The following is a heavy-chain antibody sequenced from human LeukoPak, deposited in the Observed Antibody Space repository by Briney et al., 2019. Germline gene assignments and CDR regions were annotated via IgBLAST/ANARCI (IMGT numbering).Heavy chain of an antibody. Sequence: GGSLRLSCAASGFTFSSYGMHWVRQAPGKGLEWVAVIWYDGSNKYYADSVKGRFTISRDNSKNTLYLQMNSLRAEDTAVHYCAKESGESGDFDYWGQGTLVTVSS. CDR3: AKESGESGDFDY. D-gene: IGHD3-10*01. V-gene: IGHV3-33*06. CDR1: GFTFSSYG. J-gene: IGHJ4*02. CDR2: IWYDGSNK.